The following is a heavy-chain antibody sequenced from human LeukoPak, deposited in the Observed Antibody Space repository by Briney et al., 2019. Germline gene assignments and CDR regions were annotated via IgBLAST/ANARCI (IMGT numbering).Heavy chain of an antibody. V-gene: IGHV1-18*01. CDR3: ATMGDSSGYYYEFDY. Sequence: ASVKVSCKASGYTFTSYGISWVRQAPGQGLEWMGWIGAYNGNTNYAQKLQGRVTMTTDTSTSTAYMELRSLRSDDTAVYYCATMGDSSGYYYEFDYWGQGTLVTVSS. CDR1: GYTFTSYG. CDR2: IGAYNGNT. D-gene: IGHD3-22*01. J-gene: IGHJ4*02.